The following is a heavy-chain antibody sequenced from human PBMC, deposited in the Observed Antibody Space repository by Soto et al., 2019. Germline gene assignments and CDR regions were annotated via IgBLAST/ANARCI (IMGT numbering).Heavy chain of an antibody. CDR1: GFSVSTRGVG. D-gene: IGHD6-13*01. CDR2: IYWDDDK. V-gene: IGHV2-5*02. J-gene: IGHJ4*02. Sequence: QITLKESGPTLVKPTQTLTLTCTFSGFSVSTRGVGVGWIRQPPGKALEWLALIYWDDDKRYSPSLETTLTITKDTSKNQVVLTMTNMDPVDTATYYCAPLMMFSSSSAFDYLGQGTLVTVSS. CDR3: APLMMFSSSSAFDY.